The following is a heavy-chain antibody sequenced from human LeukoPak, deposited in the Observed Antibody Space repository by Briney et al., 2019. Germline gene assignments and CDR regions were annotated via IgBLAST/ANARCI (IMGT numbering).Heavy chain of an antibody. Sequence: GGSLRLSCAASGFTFSSYWMSWVRQAPGKGLEWVANIKQDGSEKYYVDSVKGRFTISRDNAKNTLYLQMNSLRVDDTAVYYCARAMPRDNWFDPWGQGSLVTVSS. V-gene: IGHV3-7*01. J-gene: IGHJ5*02. CDR1: GFTFSSYW. CDR2: IKQDGSEK. D-gene: IGHD2-2*01. CDR3: ARAMPRDNWFDP.